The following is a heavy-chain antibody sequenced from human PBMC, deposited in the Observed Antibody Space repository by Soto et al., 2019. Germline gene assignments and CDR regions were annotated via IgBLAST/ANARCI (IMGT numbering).Heavy chain of an antibody. J-gene: IGHJ6*02. CDR3: ARGGRWIQWGKDV. CDR2: ISSSSSTI. D-gene: IGHD5-18*01. CDR1: GFTFSSYS. V-gene: IGHV3-48*01. Sequence: EVQLVESGGGLVQPGGSLRLSCAASGFTFSSYSTNWVRHAPGKALEWVSYISSSSSTIYYADSVKGRFTISRDNAKNSLYLQMNSLRAEDTAVYYCARGGRWIQWGKDVWGQGTTVTVSS.